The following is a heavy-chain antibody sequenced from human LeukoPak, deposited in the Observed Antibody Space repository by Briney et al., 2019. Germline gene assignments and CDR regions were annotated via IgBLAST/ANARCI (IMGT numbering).Heavy chain of an antibody. CDR1: GGSFSGYY. D-gene: IGHD6-6*01. Sequence: SETLSLTCAVHGGSFSGYYWGWIRQPPGKGLEWIGEINHSGSTNYNPSLKSRVTISVDTSKNQFSLKLSSVTAADTAVYYGATLKRIAARPLPSDYWGQGTLVTVSS. V-gene: IGHV4-34*01. CDR3: ATLKRIAARPLPSDY. CDR2: INHSGST. J-gene: IGHJ4*02.